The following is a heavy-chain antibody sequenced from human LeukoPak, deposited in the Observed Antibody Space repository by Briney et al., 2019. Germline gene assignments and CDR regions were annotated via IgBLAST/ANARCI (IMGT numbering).Heavy chain of an antibody. CDR2: INHSGST. V-gene: IGHV4-34*01. CDR3: ARRRRILGNIVVVPAAALGRYYFDS. J-gene: IGHJ4*02. CDR1: GGSISSYY. D-gene: IGHD2-2*01. Sequence: SETLSLTCTVSGGSISSYYWSWIRQPPGKGLEWIGEINHSGSTNYNPSLKSRVTISVDTSKNQFSLKLSSVTAADTAVYYCARRRRILGNIVVVPAAALGRYYFDSWGQGTLVTVSS.